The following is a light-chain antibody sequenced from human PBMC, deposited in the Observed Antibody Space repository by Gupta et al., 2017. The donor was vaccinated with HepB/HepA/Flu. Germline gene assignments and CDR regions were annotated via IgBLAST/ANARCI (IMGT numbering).Light chain of an antibody. CDR3: VPYMGSANWV. Sequence: QTVVTQEPSFSVSPGGTVTLTCGLTSASVSTNYYPSWYQQTPAQAPRTLIYSTNTRSSGVPDRFSGSILENKAALTITGAQAEDESNYYCVPYMGSANWVFGGGTKLTGL. J-gene: IGLJ3*02. CDR1: SASVSTNYY. V-gene: IGLV8-61*01. CDR2: STN.